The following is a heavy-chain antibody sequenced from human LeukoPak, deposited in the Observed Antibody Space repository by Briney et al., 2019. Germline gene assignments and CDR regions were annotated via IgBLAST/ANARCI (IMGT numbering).Heavy chain of an antibody. CDR2: ISYDGSNK. V-gene: IGHV3-30*03. D-gene: IGHD2-15*01. CDR3: ARKLGADIGAFDI. Sequence: PGGSLRLSCAASGFTFSSYGMHWVRQAPGKGLEWVSLISYDGSNKYYADSVKGRFTISRDNSKNTLYVQMNSLRAEDTAVYYCARKLGADIGAFDIWGQGTIVTVSS. J-gene: IGHJ3*02. CDR1: GFTFSSYG.